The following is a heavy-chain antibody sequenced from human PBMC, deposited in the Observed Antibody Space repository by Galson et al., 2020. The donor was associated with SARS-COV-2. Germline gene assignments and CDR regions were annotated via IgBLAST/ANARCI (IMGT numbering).Heavy chain of an antibody. Sequence: SETLSLTCSLSGGSITTSSYYWAWVRQPPGRGLEWIASVHYRGGTYLNPSLQSRLTVSVDPSKDEFSLTLAFVTASDTSIYYCVTGGWMGWDFESWGPGSLVTVSS. CDR3: VTGGWMGWDFES. CDR1: GGSITTSSYY. D-gene: IGHD5-12*01. CDR2: VHYRGGT. V-gene: IGHV4-39*01. J-gene: IGHJ4*02.